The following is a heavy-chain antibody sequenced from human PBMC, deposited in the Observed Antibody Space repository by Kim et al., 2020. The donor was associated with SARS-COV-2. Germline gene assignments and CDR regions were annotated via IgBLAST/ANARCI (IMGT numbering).Heavy chain of an antibody. V-gene: IGHV3-73*01. D-gene: IGHD3-3*01. CDR2: IRSKANSYAT. CDR1: GFTFSGSA. J-gene: IGHJ6*02. Sequence: GGSLRLSCAASGFTFSGSAMHWVRQASGKGLEWVGRIRSKANSYATAYAASVKGRFTISRDDSKNTAYLQMNSLKTEDTAVYYCTRHSDSKVQYYDFWRTGGMDVWGQGTTVTVSS. CDR3: TRHSDSKVQYYDFWRTGGMDV.